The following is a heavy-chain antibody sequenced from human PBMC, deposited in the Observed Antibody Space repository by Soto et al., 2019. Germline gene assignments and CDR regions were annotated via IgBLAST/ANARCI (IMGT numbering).Heavy chain of an antibody. CDR3: ARGREAAAGPDIFDY. Sequence: GGSLRLSCAASGFTFSSYAMHWVRQAPGKGLEWVAVISYDGSNKYYADSVKGRFTISRDNSKNTLYLQMNSLRAEDTAVCYCARGREAAAGPDIFDYWGQGTLVTVSS. J-gene: IGHJ4*02. CDR1: GFTFSSYA. D-gene: IGHD6-13*01. CDR2: ISYDGSNK. V-gene: IGHV3-30-3*01.